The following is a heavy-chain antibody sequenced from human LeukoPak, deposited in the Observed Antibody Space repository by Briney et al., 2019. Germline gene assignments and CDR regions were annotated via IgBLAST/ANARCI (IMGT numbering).Heavy chain of an antibody. CDR1: GFTFSSYA. J-gene: IGHJ2*01. V-gene: IGHV3-23*01. CDR3: AKAHRGSYWYFDL. CDR2: ISGSGGST. D-gene: IGHD2-15*01. Sequence: GGSLRLSCAASGFTFSSYAMSWVRQAPGKGLEWVSAISGSGGSTYYADSVKGRFTISRDNSKNTLYLQMNSLRAEDTAAYYCAKAHRGSYWYFDLWGRGTLVTVSS.